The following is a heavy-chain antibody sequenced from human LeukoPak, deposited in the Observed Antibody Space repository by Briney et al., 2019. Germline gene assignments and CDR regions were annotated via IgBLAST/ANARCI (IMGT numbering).Heavy chain of an antibody. CDR2: IYPGDSDT. Sequence: GESLKISCKGSGYSFTTYWIGWVRQMPGKGLEWMGIIYPGDSDTRYSPSFQGQVTISADKSISTAYLQWSSLKASDTAIYYCARRGPVAAGGYYFDFWGQGTLVTVSS. V-gene: IGHV5-51*01. CDR1: GYSFTTYW. J-gene: IGHJ4*02. CDR3: ARRGPVAAGGYYFDF. D-gene: IGHD6-13*01.